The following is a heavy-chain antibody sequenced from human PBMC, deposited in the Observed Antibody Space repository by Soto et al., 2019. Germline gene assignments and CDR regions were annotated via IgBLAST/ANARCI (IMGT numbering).Heavy chain of an antibody. V-gene: IGHV4-31*02. CDR2: IFNSGTT. CDR3: ALALGPTTGLDY. D-gene: IGHD1-26*01. Sequence: QVQLQESGPGLVKPSQTRSLTCSVSGASTVSHYHWTWIRQPPGKGLEWMGYIFNSGTTFYNPSLPSRLSISMDTSGNHFSLELRSVTAADTAVYYCALALGPTTGLDYWGQGTLVTVSS. CDR1: GASTVSHYH. J-gene: IGHJ4*02.